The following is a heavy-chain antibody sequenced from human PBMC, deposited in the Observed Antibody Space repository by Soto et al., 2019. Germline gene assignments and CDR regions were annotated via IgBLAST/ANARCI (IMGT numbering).Heavy chain of an antibody. J-gene: IGHJ2*01. D-gene: IGHD2-2*01. CDR2: ISGGGDAT. Sequence: EVQLLESGGGLVQPGGSLRLSCAGSGFTFINYAMNWVRQAPGKGLEWVSSISGGGDATFFADSVRGRFTISRDTSKTTVTLQMNSLAVDDTAEYYCARKILGSTSRPNYWYFDLWGRGTLVTVSS. CDR1: GFTFINYA. V-gene: IGHV3-23*01. CDR3: ARKILGSTSRPNYWYFDL.